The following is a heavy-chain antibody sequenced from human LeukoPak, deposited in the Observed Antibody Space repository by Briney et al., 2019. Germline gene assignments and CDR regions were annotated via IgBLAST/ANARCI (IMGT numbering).Heavy chain of an antibody. CDR2: IYHSGST. V-gene: IGHV4-30-2*01. J-gene: IGHJ4*02. CDR3: ARTRRAGAVDY. CDR1: GGSISSGGYS. Sequence: SETLSLTCAVSGGSISSGGYSWSWMRQPPGKGREWIGYIYHSGSTYYNPSLKSRVTISVDRSKNQFSLKLSSVTAADTAVYYCARTRRAGAVDYWGQGTLVTVSS.